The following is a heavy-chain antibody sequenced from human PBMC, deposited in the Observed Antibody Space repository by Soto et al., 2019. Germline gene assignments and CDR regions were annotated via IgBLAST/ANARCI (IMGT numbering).Heavy chain of an antibody. CDR2: ITGSGGGA. CDR1: GLTFSNYA. V-gene: IGHV3-23*01. Sequence: EVQLLESGGGLLQPGGSLRLSCTASGLTFSNYAMTWVRQAPGKGLEWVSTITGSGGGAYYVDSVKGRFTISRDNSTNTLYLQMPNLRADETAVYYCAKEMITSTVADFFDYWGQGTLVTVSS. J-gene: IGHJ4*02. D-gene: IGHD6-19*01. CDR3: AKEMITSTVADFFDY.